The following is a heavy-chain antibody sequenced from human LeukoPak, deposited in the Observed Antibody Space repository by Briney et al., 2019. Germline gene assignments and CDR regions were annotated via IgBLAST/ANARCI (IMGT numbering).Heavy chain of an antibody. Sequence: SETLSLTCAVYGGSFSGYYWSWIRQPPGKGLEWIGEINHSGSTNYNPSLKSRVTISVDTSKNQFSLKLSSVTAADTAVYYCARGLRGYYDSSGYYRHIDYWGQGTLVTVSS. CDR3: ARGLRGYYDSSGYYRHIDY. CDR2: INHSGST. J-gene: IGHJ4*02. D-gene: IGHD3-22*01. CDR1: GGSFSGYY. V-gene: IGHV4-34*01.